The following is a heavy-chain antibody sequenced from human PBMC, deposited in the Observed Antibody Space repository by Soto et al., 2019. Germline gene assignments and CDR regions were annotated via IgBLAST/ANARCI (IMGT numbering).Heavy chain of an antibody. D-gene: IGHD3-22*01. CDR3: ASSYSSGYPSWLDP. J-gene: IGHJ5*02. Sequence: SETLSLTCTVSGGSISSYYWSWIRQPAGKGLEWIGRIYTSGSTNYNPSLKSRVTMSVDTSKNQFSLKLSSVTAADTAVYYCASSYSSGYPSWLDPWGQGTMVTVYS. V-gene: IGHV4-4*07. CDR1: GGSISSYY. CDR2: IYTSGST.